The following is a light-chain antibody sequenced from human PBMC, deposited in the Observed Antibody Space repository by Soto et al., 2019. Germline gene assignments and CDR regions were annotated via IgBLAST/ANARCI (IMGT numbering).Light chain of an antibody. V-gene: IGLV2-14*01. CDR3: SSYTSSSTYV. Sequence: QSALTQPASVSGSPEQSITISCTGTSSDVGEYNSVSWYQQHPGKAPKLIIYEVTNRPSGVSDRLSGSKSGNTASLTISGLQAEDEADYYCSSYTSSSTYVFGVGTKVTVL. CDR2: EVT. J-gene: IGLJ1*01. CDR1: SSDVGEYNS.